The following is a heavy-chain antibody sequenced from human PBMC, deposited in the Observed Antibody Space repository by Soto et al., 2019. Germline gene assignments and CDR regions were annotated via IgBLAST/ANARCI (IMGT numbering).Heavy chain of an antibody. CDR1: GFTFSSYS. D-gene: IGHD3-3*01. J-gene: IGHJ4*02. Sequence: GGSLRLSCAASGFTFSSYSMNWVRQAPGKGLEWVSSISSSSSYIYYADSVKGRFTISRDNAKNSLYLQMNSLRAEDTAVYYCASVYYDFWSGYYAYWGQGTLVTVSS. CDR2: ISSSSSYI. CDR3: ASVYYDFWSGYYAY. V-gene: IGHV3-21*01.